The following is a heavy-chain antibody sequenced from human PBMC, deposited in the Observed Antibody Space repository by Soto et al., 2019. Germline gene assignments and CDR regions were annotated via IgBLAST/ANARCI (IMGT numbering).Heavy chain of an antibody. J-gene: IGHJ6*03. CDR2: ISAYNGNT. CDR1: GYTFTSYG. CDR3: ARAVYYYGSGSYYYYYMDV. Sequence: ASVTVSCKASGYTFTSYGISWVRQAPGQGLEWMGWISAYNGNTNYAQKLQGRVTMTTDTSTSTAYMELRSLRSDDTAVYYCARAVYYYGSGSYYYYYMDVWGKGTTVTVSS. V-gene: IGHV1-18*01. D-gene: IGHD3-10*01.